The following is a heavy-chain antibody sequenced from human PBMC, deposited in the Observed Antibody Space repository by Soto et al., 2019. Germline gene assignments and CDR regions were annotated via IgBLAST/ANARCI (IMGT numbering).Heavy chain of an antibody. CDR3: ARDRMVRGADYYGMDV. D-gene: IGHD3-10*01. CDR1: GFTFSSYA. CDR2: ISYDGSNK. Sequence: SLRLSCAASGFTFSSYAMHWVLQAPGKGLEWVAVISYDGSNKYYADSVKGRFTISRDNSKNTLYLQMNSLRAEDTAVYYCARDRMVRGADYYGMDVWGQGTTVTVSS. J-gene: IGHJ6*02. V-gene: IGHV3-30-3*01.